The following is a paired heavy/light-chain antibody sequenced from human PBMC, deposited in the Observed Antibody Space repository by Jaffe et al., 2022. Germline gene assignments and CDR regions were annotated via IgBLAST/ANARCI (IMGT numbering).Light chain of an antibody. Sequence: QSVLTQPPSVSAAPGQKVTISCSGSSSNIGNNYVSWYQQLPGTAPKLLIYENNKRPSGIPDRFSGSKSGTSATLGITGLQTGDEADYYCGTWDSSLSAYYVFGTGTKVTVL. CDR1: SSNIGNNY. J-gene: IGLJ1*01. CDR2: ENN. CDR3: GTWDSSLSAYYV. V-gene: IGLV1-51*02.
Heavy chain of an antibody. CDR3: ARVPAPYSSSSYYYYYYMDV. V-gene: IGHV1-69*01. Sequence: QVQLVQSGAEVKKPGSSVKVSCKASGGTFSSYAISWVRQAPGQGLEWMGGIIPIFGTANYAQKFQGRVTITADESTSTAYMELSSLRSEDTAVYYCARVPAPYSSSSYYYYYYMDVWGKGTTVTVSS. D-gene: IGHD6-6*01. CDR1: GGTFSSYA. J-gene: IGHJ6*03. CDR2: IIPIFGTA.